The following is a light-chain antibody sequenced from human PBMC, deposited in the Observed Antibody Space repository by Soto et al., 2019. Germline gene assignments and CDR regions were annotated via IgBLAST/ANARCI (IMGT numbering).Light chain of an antibody. V-gene: IGKV4-1*01. Sequence: DIVMTQSPDSLAVSLGERATINCRSSQSVLYSSNNKNYLAWYQQKPGQPPKLLIYWASTRESGVPDRFSGSGSGTDFTITISSLQAEDVAVYYCQQYYTTPWLTFGGGTKVEIK. J-gene: IGKJ4*01. CDR2: WAS. CDR3: QQYYTTPWLT. CDR1: QSVLYSSNNKNY.